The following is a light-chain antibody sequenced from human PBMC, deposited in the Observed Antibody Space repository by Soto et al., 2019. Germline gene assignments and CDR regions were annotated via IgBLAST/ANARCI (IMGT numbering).Light chain of an antibody. J-gene: IGKJ1*01. CDR3: QQYGSSGP. CDR2: GAS. CDR1: QGVTTN. Sequence: VLSQSAGTLSVSPGERATLSCRAGQGVTTNLAWYQQKPGQAPRLLIYGASNRATGIPDRFSGSGSGTDFTLTISRLEPEDFAVYYCQQYGSSGPFGQ. V-gene: IGKV3-20*01.